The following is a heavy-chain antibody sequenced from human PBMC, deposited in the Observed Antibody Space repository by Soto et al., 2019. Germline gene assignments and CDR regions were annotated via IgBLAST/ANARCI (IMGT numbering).Heavy chain of an antibody. Sequence: GGSLRLSCAASGFTFSSYAMSWVRQAPGKGLEWVSAISGSGGSTYYADSVKGRFTISRDNSKNTLYLQMNSLRAEDTAVYYCAKDDYGDYVHPGMDVWGQGTRVTFSS. CDR2: ISGSGGST. V-gene: IGHV3-23*01. D-gene: IGHD4-17*01. CDR1: GFTFSSYA. J-gene: IGHJ6*02. CDR3: AKDDYGDYVHPGMDV.